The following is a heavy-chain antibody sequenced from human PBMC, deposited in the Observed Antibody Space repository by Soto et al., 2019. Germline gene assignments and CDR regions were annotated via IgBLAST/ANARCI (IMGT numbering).Heavy chain of an antibody. CDR2: IIPIFGTE. J-gene: IGHJ1*01. V-gene: IGHV1-69*12. Sequence: QVQLVQSGAEVKKPGSSVKVSCKASGGTFSSYAISWVRQAPGQGLEWMGGIIPIFGTENYAQKFQGRVTITADESTSTAYMELSSLRSEDTAVYYCASSPNYYDSSGYNFQHWGQGTLVTVYS. CDR3: ASSPNYYDSSGYNFQH. CDR1: GGTFSSYA. D-gene: IGHD3-22*01.